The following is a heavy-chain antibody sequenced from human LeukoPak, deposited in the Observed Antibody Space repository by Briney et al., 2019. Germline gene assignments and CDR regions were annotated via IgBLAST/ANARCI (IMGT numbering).Heavy chain of an antibody. V-gene: IGHV4-39*07. Sequence: PSETLSLTCTVSGGSISSSSYYWGWLRQAPGKGLEWIGRFYYSGSTYYNPSLKSRVTISVDTSKNQFSLKLSSVTAADTAVYYCARVRRSWYTVDWFDPWGEGTLVTVSS. J-gene: IGHJ5*02. CDR1: GGSISSSSYY. CDR2: FYYSGST. D-gene: IGHD6-13*01. CDR3: ARVRRSWYTVDWFDP.